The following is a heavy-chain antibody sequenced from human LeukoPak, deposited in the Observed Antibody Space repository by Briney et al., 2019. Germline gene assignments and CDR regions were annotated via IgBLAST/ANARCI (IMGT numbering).Heavy chain of an antibody. CDR1: GFTFSSYE. J-gene: IGHJ4*02. CDR3: ARDSSSWSLTFDY. V-gene: IGHV3-48*03. Sequence: GGSLRLSCAASGFTFSSYEMNWVRQAPGKGLEWVSYISSSGSTIYYADSVKGRFTISRDNAKNSLYLQMNSLSAEDTAVYYCARDSSSWSLTFDYWGQGTLVTVSS. CDR2: ISSSGSTI. D-gene: IGHD6-13*01.